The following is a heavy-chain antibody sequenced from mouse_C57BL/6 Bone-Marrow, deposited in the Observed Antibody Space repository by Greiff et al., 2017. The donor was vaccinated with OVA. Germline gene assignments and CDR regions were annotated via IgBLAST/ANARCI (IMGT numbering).Heavy chain of an antibody. V-gene: IGHV1-22*01. CDR1: GYTFTDYN. CDR3: ARNRLGGSKGFAY. Sequence: EVQLQQSGPELVKPGASVKMSCKASGYTFTDYNMHWVKQSHGKSLEWIGYINPNNGGTSYNQKFKGKATLTVNKSSSTAYMELRSLTSEDSAVYYCARNRLGGSKGFAYWGQGTLVTVSA. J-gene: IGHJ3*01. CDR2: INPNNGGT. D-gene: IGHD3-3*01.